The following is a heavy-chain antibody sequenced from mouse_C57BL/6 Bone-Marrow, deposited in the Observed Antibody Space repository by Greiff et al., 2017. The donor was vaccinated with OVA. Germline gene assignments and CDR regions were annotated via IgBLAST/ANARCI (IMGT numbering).Heavy chain of an antibody. CDR2: ISDGGSYT. CDR3: ARGGYDVAY. D-gene: IGHD2-2*01. CDR1: GFTFSSYA. J-gene: IGHJ3*01. Sequence: EVQLVESGGGLVKPGGSLKLSCAASGFTFSSYAMSWVRQTPEKRLEWVATISDGGSYTYYPDNVKGRFTISRDNAKNNLYLQMSHLKSEDTAMYYCARGGYDVAYWGQGTLVTVSA. V-gene: IGHV5-4*01.